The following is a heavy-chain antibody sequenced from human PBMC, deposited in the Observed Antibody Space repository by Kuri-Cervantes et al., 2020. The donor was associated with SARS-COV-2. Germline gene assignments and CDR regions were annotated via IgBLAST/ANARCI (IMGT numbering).Heavy chain of an antibody. Sequence: GGSLRLSCAASGFTFSDYYMSWIRQAPGKGLEWVSYISSSGSTIYYADSVKGRFTVSRDNAKNSPYLQMNSLRAGDTAVYYCARDSGPIFGVVTYKPEDWFDPWGQGTLVTVSS. D-gene: IGHD3-3*01. J-gene: IGHJ5*02. V-gene: IGHV3-11*04. CDR1: GFTFSDYY. CDR3: ARDSGPIFGVVTYKPEDWFDP. CDR2: ISSSGSTI.